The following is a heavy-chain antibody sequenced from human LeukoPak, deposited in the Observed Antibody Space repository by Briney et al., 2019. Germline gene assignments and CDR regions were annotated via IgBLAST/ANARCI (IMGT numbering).Heavy chain of an antibody. CDR3: ARGRGSSWLYYFDY. D-gene: IGHD6-13*01. CDR2: INHSGST. Sequence: SETLSLTCAVYGGSFRGYYWSWIRQPTGKGLEWIGEINHSGSTNYNPSLKSRVTISVDTSKNQFSLKLSSVTAADTAVYYCARGRGSSWLYYFDYWGQGTLVTVSS. J-gene: IGHJ4*02. V-gene: IGHV4-34*01. CDR1: GGSFRGYY.